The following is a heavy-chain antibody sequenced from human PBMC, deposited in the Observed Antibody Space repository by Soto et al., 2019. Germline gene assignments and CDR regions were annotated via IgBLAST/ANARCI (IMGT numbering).Heavy chain of an antibody. CDR2: IYYSGST. V-gene: IGHV4-31*03. CDR1: GGSISSGGYY. CDR3: ARADYGGNSFGRFDP. D-gene: IGHD4-17*01. J-gene: IGHJ5*02. Sequence: QVQLQESGPGLVKPSQTLSLTCTVSGGSISSGGYYWSWIRQHPGKGLEWIGYIYYSGSTYYNPSLKSRVTISVDTSKNQFSRKLSSVTAADTAVYYCARADYGGNSFGRFDPWGQGTLVTVSS.